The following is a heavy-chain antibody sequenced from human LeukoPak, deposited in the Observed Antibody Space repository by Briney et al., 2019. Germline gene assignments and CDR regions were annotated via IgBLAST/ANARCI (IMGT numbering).Heavy chain of an antibody. J-gene: IGHJ4*02. D-gene: IGHD3-10*01. CDR3: ARRSRYYGSGSYYNGRILDY. CDR2: INHSGST. Sequence: ASETLSLTCAVYGGSFSGYYWSWIRQPPGKGLEWLGEINHSGSTNYNPSLKSRVTISVDTSKNQFSLKLSSGTAADTAVYYCARRSRYYGSGSYYNGRILDYWGQGTLVTVSS. V-gene: IGHV4-34*01. CDR1: GGSFSGYY.